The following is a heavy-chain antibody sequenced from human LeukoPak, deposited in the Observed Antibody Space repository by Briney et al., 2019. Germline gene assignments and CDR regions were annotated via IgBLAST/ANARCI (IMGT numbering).Heavy chain of an antibody. CDR2: IRSKDQNSAT. D-gene: IGHD2-21*01. Sequence: GGSLRLSCATSGFSFSNAWMNWVRQASGKGLEWVGRIRSKDQNSATAYAESVKGRFTISRDDSKNMAYLQMNSLRIEDTAVYYCESSITKAGGSWGQGTLVTVSS. J-gene: IGHJ5*02. V-gene: IGHV3-73*01. CDR3: ESSITKAGGS. CDR1: GFSFSNAW.